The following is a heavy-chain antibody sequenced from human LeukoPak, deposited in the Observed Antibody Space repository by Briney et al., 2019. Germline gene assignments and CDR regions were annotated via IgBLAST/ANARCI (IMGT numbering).Heavy chain of an antibody. CDR2: ISGSGGST. CDR3: AKARGSYYRRGVYFDY. V-gene: IGHV3-23*01. CDR1: GFTFRSHP. J-gene: IGHJ4*02. D-gene: IGHD1-26*01. Sequence: GGSLRLSCAASGFTFRSHPMHWVRQAPGKGLEWVSAISGSGGSTYYADSVKGRFTISRDNSKNTLYLQMNSLRAEDTAVYYCAKARGSYYRRGVYFDYWGQGTLVTVSS.